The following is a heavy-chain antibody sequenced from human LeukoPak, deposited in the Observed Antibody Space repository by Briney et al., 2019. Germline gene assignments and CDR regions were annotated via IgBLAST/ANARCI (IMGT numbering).Heavy chain of an antibody. V-gene: IGHV3-74*01. CDR1: GFTLSKYW. Sequence: PGRSLRLSCAASGFTLSKYWMHWVRQAPGKGLAWVSRISSDGTTTAYADSVKGRFTISRDSAKNMLYLQMNSLRVDDTAMYYCASPGDNYAILGLDYWGQGTLVTVSS. D-gene: IGHD3-9*01. CDR2: ISSDGTTT. J-gene: IGHJ4*02. CDR3: ASPGDNYAILGLDY.